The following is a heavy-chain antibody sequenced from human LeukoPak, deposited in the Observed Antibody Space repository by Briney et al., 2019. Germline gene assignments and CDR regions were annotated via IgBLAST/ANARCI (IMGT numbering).Heavy chain of an antibody. D-gene: IGHD7-27*01. CDR2: IYYSGST. CDR1: GGSVSSGSYY. V-gene: IGHV4-61*01. J-gene: IGHJ5*02. Sequence: SETLSLTCTVSGGSVSSGSYYWSWIRQPPGKGLEWIGYIYYSGSTNHNPSLKSRVTLSVDTSKSQFSLTLSSVTAADTAVYYCARDLNWGKWFDPWGQGTLVTVSS. CDR3: ARDLNWGKWFDP.